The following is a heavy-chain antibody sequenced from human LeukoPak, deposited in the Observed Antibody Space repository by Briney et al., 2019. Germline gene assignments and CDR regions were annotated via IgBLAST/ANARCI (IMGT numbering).Heavy chain of an antibody. J-gene: IGHJ4*02. Sequence: GGSLGLSCATSGFPFVAYALHWVRQAPGKGLEWVAVISSDTSNKYYMDSVKGRFTISRDNSKNTLYLQMDSLRPEDTAVYYCARLAAASPGYWGQGTLVTVSS. CDR3: ARLAAASPGY. CDR2: ISSDTSNK. D-gene: IGHD3-16*01. V-gene: IGHV3-30*10. CDR1: GFPFVAYA.